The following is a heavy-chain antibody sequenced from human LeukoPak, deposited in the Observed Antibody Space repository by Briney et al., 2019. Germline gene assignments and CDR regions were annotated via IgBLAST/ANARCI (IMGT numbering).Heavy chain of an antibody. CDR1: GFTFSSYW. J-gene: IGHJ4*02. CDR2: INQNGSEK. V-gene: IGHV3-7*01. Sequence: PGGSLRLSCAASGFTFSSYWMSWVRQAPGKGLEWVANINQNGSEKYYADSVKGRFTISRDDPKNSLYLQMNSLRAEDTAIYYCAGDLPDYWGRGTLVTVSS. CDR3: AGDLPDY.